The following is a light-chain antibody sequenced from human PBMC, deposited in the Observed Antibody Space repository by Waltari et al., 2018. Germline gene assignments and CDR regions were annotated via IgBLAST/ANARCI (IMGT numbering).Light chain of an antibody. J-gene: IGKJ2*01. Sequence: DIVMTQSPDSLAVSLGERATINCKSSQSVLYSSNNKNYLAWYQQKPGQPPKLPIYGASTRESGVPDRFSGSGSGTDFTLTISSLQAEDVAVYYCQQYYSTLPYTFGQGTKLEIK. CDR2: GAS. CDR3: QQYYSTLPYT. CDR1: QSVLYSSNNKNY. V-gene: IGKV4-1*01.